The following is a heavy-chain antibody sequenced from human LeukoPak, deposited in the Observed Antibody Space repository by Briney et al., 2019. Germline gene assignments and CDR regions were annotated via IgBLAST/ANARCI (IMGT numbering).Heavy chain of an antibody. J-gene: IGHJ4*02. D-gene: IGHD6-13*01. V-gene: IGHV3-7*01. CDR2: IKYDGSEK. CDR1: GFTLCSYW. Sequence: GGSLRLSSAASGFTLCSYWMTSVPQAPGKGLGWVANIKYDGSEKDYMDSANGRFTIPRDNAKNSLYLQMNSLRAEDTAVYYCARDIEAAGLFLDYWGQGTLVTVSS. CDR3: ARDIEAAGLFLDY.